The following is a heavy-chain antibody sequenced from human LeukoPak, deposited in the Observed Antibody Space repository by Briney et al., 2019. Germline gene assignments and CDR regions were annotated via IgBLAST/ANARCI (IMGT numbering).Heavy chain of an antibody. CDR1: GGSISSYY. CDR2: IYYSGST. D-gene: IGHD5-12*01. J-gene: IGHJ6*03. V-gene: IGHV4-59*01. CDR3: ARGEWGGYFDYYYYYMDV. Sequence: SETLSLTCTVSGGSISSYYWSWIWQPPGKGLEWIGYIYYSGSTNYNPSLKSRVTISVDTSKNQFSLKLSSVTAADTAVYYCARGEWGGYFDYYYYYMDVWGKGTTVTVSS.